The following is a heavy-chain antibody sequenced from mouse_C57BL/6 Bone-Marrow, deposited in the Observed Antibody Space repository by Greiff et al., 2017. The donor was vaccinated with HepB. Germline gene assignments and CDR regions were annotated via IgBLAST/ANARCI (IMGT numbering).Heavy chain of an antibody. D-gene: IGHD1-1*01. CDR2: ISSGGDYI. CDR1: GFTFSSYA. Sequence: EVHLVESGEGLVKPGGSLKLSCAASGFTFSSYAMSWVRQTPEKRLEWVAYISSGGDYIYYADTVKGRFTISRDNARNTLYLQMSSLKSEDTAMYYCTREKDYYGSSGGFAYWGQGTLVTVSA. V-gene: IGHV5-9-1*02. CDR3: TREKDYYGSSGGFAY. J-gene: IGHJ3*01.